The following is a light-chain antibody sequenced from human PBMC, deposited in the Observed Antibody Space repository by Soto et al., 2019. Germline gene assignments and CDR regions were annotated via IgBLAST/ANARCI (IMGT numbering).Light chain of an antibody. CDR3: AASDDSLSGRYV. J-gene: IGLJ1*01. CDR2: RNN. Sequence: QSALTQPPSASGTPGQRVTISCSGSSSNIGSNYVYWYQQLPGTAPKLLIYRNNQRPSGVPDRFSGSKSGTSASLAISGLRSEDEADYYCAASDDSLSGRYVFGTGTKVTVL. V-gene: IGLV1-47*01. CDR1: SSNIGSNY.